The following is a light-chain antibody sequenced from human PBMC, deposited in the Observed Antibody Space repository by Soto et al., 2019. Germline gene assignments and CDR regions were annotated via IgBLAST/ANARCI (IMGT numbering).Light chain of an antibody. CDR1: QTISSW. V-gene: IGKV1-5*03. Sequence: DIQMTQSPSTLSRSVGDRVTLTCRASQTISSWLAWYQQKPGKAPKLLIYKASTLKSGVPSRFSGSGSGTEFTLTISSLQPDDFATYYCQHYNSYSEAVGKGTKVDIK. CDR2: KAS. J-gene: IGKJ1*01. CDR3: QHYNSYSEA.